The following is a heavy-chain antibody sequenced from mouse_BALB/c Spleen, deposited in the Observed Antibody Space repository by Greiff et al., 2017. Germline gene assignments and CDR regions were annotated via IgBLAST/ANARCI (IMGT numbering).Heavy chain of an antibody. CDR3: TRGDPFAY. CDR1: GYTFTSYY. Sequence: QVQLKQSGAELVKPGASVKLSCKASGYTFTSYYMYWVKQRPGQGLEWIGEINPSNGGTNFNEKFKSKATLTVDKSSSTAYMQLSSLTSEDSAVYYCTRGDPFAYWGQGTLVTVSA. J-gene: IGHJ3*01. V-gene: IGHV1S81*02. CDR2: INPSNGGT.